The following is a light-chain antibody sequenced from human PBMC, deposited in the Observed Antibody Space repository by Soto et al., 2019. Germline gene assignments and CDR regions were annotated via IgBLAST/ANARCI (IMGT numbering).Light chain of an antibody. J-gene: IGLJ1*01. CDR2: GNS. V-gene: IGLV1-40*01. CDR1: SSNIGAGYD. CDR3: SSYAGSNNYV. Sequence: VLTQPPSVSGAPGQRVTISCTGSSSNIGAGYDVHWYQQLPGTAPKLLIYGNSNRPSGVPDRFSGSKSGNTASLTVSGLQAEDEADYYCSSYAGSNNYVFGTG.